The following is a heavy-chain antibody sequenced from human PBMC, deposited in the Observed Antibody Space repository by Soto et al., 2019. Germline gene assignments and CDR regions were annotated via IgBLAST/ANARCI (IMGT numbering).Heavy chain of an antibody. CDR3: ARGDWWLFGY. D-gene: IGHD2-8*02. J-gene: IGHJ4*02. CDR2: INAGNGNT. V-gene: IGHV1-3*05. CDR1: GYTFTSYA. Sequence: QVQLVQSGAEEKKPGASVKVSCKASGYTFTSYAMHWVRQAPGQRLEWMGWINAGNGNTKYSQKCQGRVTITRDTSASTACMELSSLRSEDTAVYYCARGDWWLFGYWGQGTLVTVSS.